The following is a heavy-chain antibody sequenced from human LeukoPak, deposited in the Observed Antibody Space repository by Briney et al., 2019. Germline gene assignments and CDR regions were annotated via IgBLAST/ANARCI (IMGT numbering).Heavy chain of an antibody. D-gene: IGHD3-16*02. J-gene: IGHJ4*02. CDR2: IKNRAEGGAT. CDR1: GFAFSDAW. V-gene: IGHV3-15*01. Sequence: GGSLRFSCAASGFAFSDAWMSWVRQAPGKGLEWVGRIKNRAEGGATDYAAPVRGRFAISRDDSKNTLYLQMNSLKTEDTAVYYCTTIGGYRFKYWGQGTLVTVSS. CDR3: TTIGGYRFKY.